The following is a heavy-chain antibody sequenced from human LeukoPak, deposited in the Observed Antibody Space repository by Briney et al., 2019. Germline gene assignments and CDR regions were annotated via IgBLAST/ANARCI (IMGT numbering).Heavy chain of an antibody. D-gene: IGHD1-1*01. J-gene: IGHJ4*02. Sequence: PADTLSLTRTVSGDSLNKYFWSWLRQSPPKGLEWIGYISHSWNTNYNPSLKSRVTLSLRKSNNQFSLRLGSVTAADTAVYYCARAGPENLNWRYYIDFWGEGILVTVSS. CDR2: ISHSWNT. CDR3: ARAGPENLNWRYYIDF. CDR1: GDSLNKYF. V-gene: IGHV4-59*07.